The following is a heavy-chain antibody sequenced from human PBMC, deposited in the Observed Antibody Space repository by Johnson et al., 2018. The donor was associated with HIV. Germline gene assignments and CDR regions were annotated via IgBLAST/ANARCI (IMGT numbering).Heavy chain of an antibody. J-gene: IGHJ3*02. CDR2: ISHDGSNK. Sequence: QVQLVESGGGLVQPGGSLRLSCAASGFTVSSNYMSWVRQAPGKGLEWVTVISHDGSNKYYADSVKGRFTISRDNSKNTLYLQMNSLRAEDTAVYYCAKVQGSYAPPLDAFDIWGQGTMVTVSS. CDR3: AKVQGSYAPPLDAFDI. CDR1: GFTVSSNY. V-gene: IGHV3-30*18. D-gene: IGHD1-26*01.